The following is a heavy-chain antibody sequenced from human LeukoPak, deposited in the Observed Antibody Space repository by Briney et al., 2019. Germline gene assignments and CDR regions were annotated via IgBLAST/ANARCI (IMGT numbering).Heavy chain of an antibody. Sequence: SETLSLTCTVSGGSISSGDCYWSWIRQPPGKGLEWIGYIYYSGSTYYNPSLQSRVTISVDTSKNQFSLKLSSVTAADTAVYYCARVNYYDSSGYFAPFNHWGQGTLVTVSS. CDR1: GGSISSGDCY. V-gene: IGHV4-30-4*01. D-gene: IGHD3-22*01. CDR3: ARVNYYDSSGYFAPFNH. CDR2: IYYSGST. J-gene: IGHJ4*02.